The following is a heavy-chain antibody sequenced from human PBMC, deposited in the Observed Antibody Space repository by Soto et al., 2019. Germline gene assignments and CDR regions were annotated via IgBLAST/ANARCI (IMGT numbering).Heavy chain of an antibody. CDR3: ADPTSSSGF. CDR1: GFTFSSYW. CDR2: IKEDGSDK. Sequence: GGSLRLSCAASGFTFSSYWMSWVRQAPGKGLEWVANIKEDGSDKYYVDSVKGRFTISRDNAQNSLYLQMNSLRAGDTAVYYCADPTSSSGFWGQGTLVTVSS. V-gene: IGHV3-7*01. J-gene: IGHJ4*02. D-gene: IGHD6-6*01.